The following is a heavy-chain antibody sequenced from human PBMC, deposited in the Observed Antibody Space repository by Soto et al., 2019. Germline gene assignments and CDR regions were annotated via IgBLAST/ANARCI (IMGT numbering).Heavy chain of an antibody. CDR2: ISSSSSYI. D-gene: IGHD2-2*01. Sequence: GGSLRLSCAASGFTFSSYSMNWVRQAPGKGLEWVSSISSSSSYIYYADSVKGRFTISRDNAKNSLYLQMNSLRAEDTAVYYCARSVVVPAAISYYYYMDVWGKGTTVTVSS. J-gene: IGHJ6*03. CDR1: GFTFSSYS. CDR3: ARSVVVPAAISYYYYMDV. V-gene: IGHV3-21*01.